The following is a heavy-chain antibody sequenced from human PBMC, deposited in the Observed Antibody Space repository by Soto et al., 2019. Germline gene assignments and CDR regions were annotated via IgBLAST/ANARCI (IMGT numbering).Heavy chain of an antibody. CDR1: GLSLTSSGVG. Sequence: QITLKESGPTMVKPTQTLTLTCTFSGLSLTSSGVGVGWIRQPPGKALEWLALIDWNDDTRYSPSLKNRLTITKDTSKNQVVLTMTNMNPVDTATYYCAPHSAYDGDAFDMWGQGTMVTVSS. CDR3: APHSAYDGDAFDM. V-gene: IGHV2-5*01. CDR2: IDWNDDT. D-gene: IGHD5-12*01. J-gene: IGHJ3*02.